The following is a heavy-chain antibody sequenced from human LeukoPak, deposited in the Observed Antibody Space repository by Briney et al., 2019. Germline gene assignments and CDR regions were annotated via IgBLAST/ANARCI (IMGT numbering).Heavy chain of an antibody. CDR1: GFTVSSNY. V-gene: IGHV3-53*01. CDR3: ARHDSGYGPFDY. CDR2: LHSGGST. Sequence: GGCLRLSCAVSGFTVSSNYMSWVRQAPGKGLERVSVLHSGGSTYYADSVKGRFTISRDNSKNTLYLQMNSLRAEDTAVYYCARHDSGYGPFDYWGQGTLVTVSS. D-gene: IGHD3-22*01. J-gene: IGHJ4*02.